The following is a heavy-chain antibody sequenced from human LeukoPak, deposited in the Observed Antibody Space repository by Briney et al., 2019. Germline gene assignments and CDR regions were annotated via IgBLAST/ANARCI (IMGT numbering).Heavy chain of an antibody. CDR3: ARGHSSGWYNYFDY. V-gene: IGHV1-69*13. Sequence: SVKVSCKASGGTFSSYAISWVRQAPGQGLEWVGGIIPIFGTANYAQKFQGRVTITADESTSTAYMELSSLRSEDTAVYYCARGHSSGWYNYFDYWGQGTLVTVSS. J-gene: IGHJ4*02. CDR2: IIPIFGTA. D-gene: IGHD6-19*01. CDR1: GGTFSSYA.